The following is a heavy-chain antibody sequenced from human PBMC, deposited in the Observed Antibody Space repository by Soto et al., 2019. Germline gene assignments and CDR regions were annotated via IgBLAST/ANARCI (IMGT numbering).Heavy chain of an antibody. V-gene: IGHV3-30*03. Sequence: QVQLVESGGGVVQPGRSLRLSCAASGFTFSSYGMHWVRQAPGKGLEWVAVISYDGSNKYYADSVKDRFTISRDNSKNTLYLQMNSLRAEDTAVYYCAAQYYDSSGYSDYWGQGTLVTVSS. D-gene: IGHD3-22*01. J-gene: IGHJ4*02. CDR1: GFTFSSYG. CDR3: AAQYYDSSGYSDY. CDR2: ISYDGSNK.